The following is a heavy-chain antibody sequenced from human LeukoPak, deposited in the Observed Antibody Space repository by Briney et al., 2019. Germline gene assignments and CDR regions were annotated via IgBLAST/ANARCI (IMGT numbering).Heavy chain of an antibody. CDR1: GYTLTELS. Sequence: ASVKVSCKVPGYTLTELSMHWVRQAPGKGLEWMGGFDPEDGETIYAQKFQGRVTMTEDTSTDTAYMELSSLRSEDTAVYYCATTYGDYVAFDIWGQGTMVTVSS. D-gene: IGHD4-17*01. V-gene: IGHV1-24*01. J-gene: IGHJ3*02. CDR2: FDPEDGET. CDR3: ATTYGDYVAFDI.